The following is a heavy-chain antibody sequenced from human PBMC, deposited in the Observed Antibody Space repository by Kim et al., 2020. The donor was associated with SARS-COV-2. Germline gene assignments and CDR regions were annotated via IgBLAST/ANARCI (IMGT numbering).Heavy chain of an antibody. CDR3: AKGPDTAMVLFDY. J-gene: IGHJ4*02. D-gene: IGHD5-18*01. V-gene: IGHV3-9*01. Sequence: YADSVRARFTTSRDNAETSLYLQKNSRMAEDTALYYCAKGPDTAMVLFDYWGQGTLVTVSS.